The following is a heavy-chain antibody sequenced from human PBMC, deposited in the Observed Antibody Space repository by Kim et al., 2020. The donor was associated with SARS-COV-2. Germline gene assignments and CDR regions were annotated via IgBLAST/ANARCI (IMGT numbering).Heavy chain of an antibody. V-gene: IGHV4-34*01. CDR1: GGSFSGYY. CDR3: ARTMGVVGPLYYYYGMDV. Sequence: SETLSLTCAVYGGSFSGYYWSWIRQPPGKGLEWIGEINHSGSTNYNPSLKSRVTISVDTSKNQFSLKLSSVTAADTAVYYCARTMGVVGPLYYYYGMDVWGQGTTVTVSS. CDR2: INHSGST. J-gene: IGHJ6*02. D-gene: IGHD2-15*01.